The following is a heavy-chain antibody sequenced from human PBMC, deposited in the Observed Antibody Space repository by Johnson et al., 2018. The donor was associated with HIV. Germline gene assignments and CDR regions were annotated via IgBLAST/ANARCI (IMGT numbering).Heavy chain of an antibody. Sequence: VQLVESGGGLVQPGGSLRLSCAASGFAFSSYAMHWVRQAPGKGLEWVSGINWNGASTGYTDFAKGRFTISRDNAKNSLYVQMNGLRGEDSALYYCARAAFYYDPSGYLTRPRAFDIWGQGTMVTVSS. J-gene: IGHJ3*02. CDR2: INWNGAST. D-gene: IGHD3-22*01. V-gene: IGHV3-20*04. CDR1: GFAFSSYA. CDR3: ARAAFYYDPSGYLTRPRAFDI.